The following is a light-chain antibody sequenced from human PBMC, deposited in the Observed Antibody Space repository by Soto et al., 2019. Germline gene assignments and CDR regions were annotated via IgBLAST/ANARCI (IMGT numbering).Light chain of an antibody. V-gene: IGLV1-47*01. CDR2: RNN. CDR1: SSNIGSNF. Sequence: QSVLTQPPSASGTPGQRVTMSCSGSSSNIGSNFVYWYQHLPGTAPKLLMYRNNQRPSGVPDRFSGSKSGTSASLAISGLRSEVEADYYCAAWDDSLNVVFGGGTKLTVL. J-gene: IGLJ2*01. CDR3: AAWDDSLNVV.